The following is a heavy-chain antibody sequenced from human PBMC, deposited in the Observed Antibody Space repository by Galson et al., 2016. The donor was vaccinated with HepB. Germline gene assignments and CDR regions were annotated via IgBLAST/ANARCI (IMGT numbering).Heavy chain of an antibody. D-gene: IGHD3-9*01. V-gene: IGHV3-21*01. CDR1: GFSFSRYT. CDR2: ISSSTTYI. Sequence: SLRLSCAASGFSFSRYTISWVRQAPGKGLEWVSSISSSTTYIYYADSVKGRFTISRDNARNSLFLQVSGLRAEDTAVYSCARVHDLLTGYFDFWGQGTLVTVSS. J-gene: IGHJ4*02. CDR3: ARVHDLLTGYFDF.